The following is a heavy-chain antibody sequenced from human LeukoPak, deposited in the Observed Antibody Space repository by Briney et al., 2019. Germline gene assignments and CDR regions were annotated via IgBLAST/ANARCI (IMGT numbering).Heavy chain of an antibody. CDR3: ARAMESYYYGMDV. CDR2: INPNSGGT. J-gene: IGHJ6*02. V-gene: IGHV1-2*02. D-gene: IGHD1-1*01. CDR1: GYTFTGYY. Sequence: ASVKVSCRASGYTFTGYYMHWVRQAPGQGLEWMGWINPNSGGTNYAQKFQGRVTMTRDTSISTAYMELSRLRSDDTAVYHCARAMESYYYGMDVWGQGTTVTVSS.